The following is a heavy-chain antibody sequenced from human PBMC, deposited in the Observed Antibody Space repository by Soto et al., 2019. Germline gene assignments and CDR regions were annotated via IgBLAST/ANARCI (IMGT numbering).Heavy chain of an antibody. V-gene: IGHV3-23*01. Sequence: EVQLLESGGGLVQPGGSLRLSCSASGFTFSSYAMNWVRQAPGKGLEWVSVISGSGGSTYYADSVKGRFTISRDNSKNTLYVQMNSLRAEDTAVYYCAKGVSGYNAPRDHWGQGTRVTVSS. D-gene: IGHD1-20*01. CDR1: GFTFSSYA. J-gene: IGHJ4*02. CDR2: ISGSGGST. CDR3: AKGVSGYNAPRDH.